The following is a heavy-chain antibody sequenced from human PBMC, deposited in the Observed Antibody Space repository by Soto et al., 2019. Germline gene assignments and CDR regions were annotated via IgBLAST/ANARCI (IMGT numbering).Heavy chain of an antibody. V-gene: IGHV1-8*01. CDR3: AREYAYYYGSGSYDYYYMDV. D-gene: IGHD3-10*01. Sequence: ASVKVSCKASGYTFTSYDINWVRQATGQGLEWMGWMNPNSGNTGYAQKFQGRVTMTRNTSISTAYMELSSLRSEDTAVYYCAREYAYYYGSGSYDYYYMDVWGKGTTVTVSS. CDR1: GYTFTSYD. CDR2: MNPNSGNT. J-gene: IGHJ6*03.